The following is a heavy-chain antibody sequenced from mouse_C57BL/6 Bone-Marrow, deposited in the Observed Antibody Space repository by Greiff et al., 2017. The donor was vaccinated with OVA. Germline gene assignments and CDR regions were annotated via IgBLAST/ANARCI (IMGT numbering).Heavy chain of an antibody. V-gene: IGHV5-15*01. J-gene: IGHJ3*01. CDR3: ARKDGYSWFAY. CDR1: GFTFSDYG. CDR2: ISNLAYSI. D-gene: IGHD2-3*01. Sequence: EVMLVESGGGLVQPGGSLKLSCAASGFTFSDYGMAWVRQAPRKGPEWVAFISNLAYSIYYADTVTGRFTISRENANTTLYLEMSSQRSEDTDMYYCARKDGYSWFAYWGQGKLVTVSA.